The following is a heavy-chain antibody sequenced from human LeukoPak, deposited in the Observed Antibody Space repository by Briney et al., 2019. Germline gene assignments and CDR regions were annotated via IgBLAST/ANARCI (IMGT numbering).Heavy chain of an antibody. CDR3: ATDSSSRIQLWTPLKY. V-gene: IGHV3-74*01. Sequence: PGGSLRLSCAASGFTFGNYWMHWVRQAPGKGLLWVSRISDDGSSANYADSVQGRFTISRDNAKNTVYLQMNSLRPEDTAVYYCATDSSSRIQLWTPLKYWGQGTLVTVSS. CDR2: ISDDGSSA. CDR1: GFTFGNYW. D-gene: IGHD5-18*01. J-gene: IGHJ4*02.